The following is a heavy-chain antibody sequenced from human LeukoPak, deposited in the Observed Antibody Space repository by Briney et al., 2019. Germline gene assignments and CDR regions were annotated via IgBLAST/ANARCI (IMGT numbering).Heavy chain of an antibody. CDR1: GFTVSSNY. Sequence: GGSLRLSCAASGFTVSSNYMSWVRQAPGKGLEWVSVIYSGGSTYYADSVKGRFTISRDNSKNTLYLQMNSLRAEDTAVYYCARSTGYCSSTSCAYYYGMDVWGQGTTVTVSS. V-gene: IGHV3-66*01. J-gene: IGHJ6*02. CDR3: ARSTGYCSSTSCAYYYGMDV. CDR2: IYSGGST. D-gene: IGHD2-2*01.